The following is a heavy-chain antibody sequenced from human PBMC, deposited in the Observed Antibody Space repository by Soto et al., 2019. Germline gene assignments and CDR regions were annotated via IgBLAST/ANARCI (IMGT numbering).Heavy chain of an antibody. CDR1: GVSGFTFSTYE. D-gene: IGHD2-15*01. CDR2: ISSTSNTI. V-gene: IGHV3-48*03. J-gene: IGHJ4*02. CDR3: PKAGCSGGTCYLYYFDY. Sequence: PGGSLRLSCAASGVSGFTFSTYEINWVRHASGMWLEWISYISSTSNTIYYVDSVKGRFTISRDNAKNSVYLQMNSLRAEDTAVYYCPKAGCSGGTCYLYYFDYWGQGALVTVSS.